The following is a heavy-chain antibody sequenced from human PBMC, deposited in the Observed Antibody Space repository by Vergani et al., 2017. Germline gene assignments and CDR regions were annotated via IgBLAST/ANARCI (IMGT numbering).Heavy chain of an antibody. Sequence: EVPLVQSGAEVKKPGESLRISCKGSGYSFTSYWISCVRQMPGKGLVWMGRIDPSDSYTNNSPSFQGHVTISADKSISTADLPYSSLKASDTAMYYCAELYCGGGSCYDWFDPWGQGTLVTVSS. CDR2: IDPSDSYT. J-gene: IGHJ5*02. CDR3: AELYCGGGSCYDWFDP. CDR1: GYSFTSYW. D-gene: IGHD2-15*01. V-gene: IGHV5-10-1*01.